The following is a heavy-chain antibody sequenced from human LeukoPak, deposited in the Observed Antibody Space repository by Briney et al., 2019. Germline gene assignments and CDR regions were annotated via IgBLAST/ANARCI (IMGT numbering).Heavy chain of an antibody. V-gene: IGHV3-21*01. CDR2: ISSSSSYI. D-gene: IGHD6-13*01. CDR1: GFTFSSYS. J-gene: IGHJ4*02. Sequence: GGSLRLSCAASGFTFSSYSMNWVRQAPGKGLEWVSSISSSSSYIYYADSVKGRFTISRDNAKNSLYLQMKSLRAEDTAVYYCARLSRIAAAGRAGGDYWGQGTLVTVSS. CDR3: ARLSRIAAAGRAGGDY.